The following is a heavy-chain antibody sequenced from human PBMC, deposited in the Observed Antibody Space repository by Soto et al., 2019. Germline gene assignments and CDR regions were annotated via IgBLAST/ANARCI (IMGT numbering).Heavy chain of an antibody. CDR3: ARRTRPADAFDI. Sequence: GGSLRRSCAASGFTFSSYAMHWVRQAPGKGLEYVSAISSNGGSTYYANSVKGRFTISRDNSKNTLYLQMGSLRAEDMAVYYCARRTRPADAFDIWGQGTMVTVSS. V-gene: IGHV3-64*01. CDR2: ISSNGGST. J-gene: IGHJ3*02. CDR1: GFTFSSYA. D-gene: IGHD6-25*01.